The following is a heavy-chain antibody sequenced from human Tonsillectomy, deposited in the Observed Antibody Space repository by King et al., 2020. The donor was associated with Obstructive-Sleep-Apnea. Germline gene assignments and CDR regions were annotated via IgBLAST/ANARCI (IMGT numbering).Heavy chain of an antibody. CDR3: ARPRGSSRYYFYGLNV. Sequence: QLVQSGAEVKKPGESLRISCKGSGYSFPNYWITWVRQMPGKGLEWMGRIDPSDSYTNYSPSFQGHVTISADKAIITAYLQWGSLKASDTAIYYCARPRGSSRYYFYGLNVWGQGTTVTVSS. D-gene: IGHD6-13*01. J-gene: IGHJ6*02. V-gene: IGHV5-10-1*01. CDR2: IDPSDSYT. CDR1: GYSFPNYW.